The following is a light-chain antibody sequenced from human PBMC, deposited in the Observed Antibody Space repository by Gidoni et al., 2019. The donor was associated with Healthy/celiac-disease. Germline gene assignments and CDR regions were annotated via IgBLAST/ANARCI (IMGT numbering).Light chain of an antibody. Sequence: EIVMPQYPATLSVSQGERATLSCRASQSVSSNLPWYQQKPGQAPRLLIYGASTRATGIPARFSGSGSGTEFTLTISSLQSEDFAVYYCQQYNNWPPYTFXQXTKLGIK. CDR2: GAS. J-gene: IGKJ2*01. CDR1: QSVSSN. CDR3: QQYNNWPPYT. V-gene: IGKV3-15*01.